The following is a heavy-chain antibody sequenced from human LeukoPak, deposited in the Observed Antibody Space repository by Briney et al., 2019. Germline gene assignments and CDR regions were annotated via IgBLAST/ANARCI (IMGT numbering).Heavy chain of an antibody. J-gene: IGHJ4*02. D-gene: IGHD6-25*01. CDR3: ARSSGTGTFSY. Sequence: SETLSLTCTVSGDSISRSTYYWAWIRQPPGKGLEWIGSVYYGRSPYFNPSLESRAPISVDTSKNHFSLKMSSVTAADTAVYYCARSSGTGTFSYWGQGTLVTVSS. CDR2: VYYGRSP. CDR1: GDSISRSTYY. V-gene: IGHV4-39*02.